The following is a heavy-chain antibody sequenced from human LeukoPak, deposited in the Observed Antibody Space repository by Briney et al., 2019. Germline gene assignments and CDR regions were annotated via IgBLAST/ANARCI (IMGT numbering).Heavy chain of an antibody. CDR3: ARGEWELQMVLDY. CDR2: INPNSGDT. V-gene: IGHV1-2*02. CDR1: GYTFTGYY. J-gene: IGHJ4*02. D-gene: IGHD1-26*01. Sequence: ASVKVSCKASGYTFTGYYIHWVRQAPGQGLEWMGWINPNSGDTNYPQKFQGRVTITADESTSTAYMELSSLRSEDTAVYYCARGEWELQMVLDYWGQGTLVTVSS.